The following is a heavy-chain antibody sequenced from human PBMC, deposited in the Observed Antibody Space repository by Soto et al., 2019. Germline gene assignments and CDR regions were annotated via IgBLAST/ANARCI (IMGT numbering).Heavy chain of an antibody. CDR2: IYYSGST. CDR1: GGSISSYY. J-gene: IGHJ4*02. Sequence: QVQLQESGPGLVKPSETLSLTCTVSGGSISSYYWSWIRQPPGKGLEWIGYIYYSGSTNYNPSLRXRVTISVDTSTNQFSRKLSSVPAADTAVYYCASLWGWSVDYWGQGTLVTVSS. V-gene: IGHV4-59*08. CDR3: ASLWGWSVDY. D-gene: IGHD3-16*01.